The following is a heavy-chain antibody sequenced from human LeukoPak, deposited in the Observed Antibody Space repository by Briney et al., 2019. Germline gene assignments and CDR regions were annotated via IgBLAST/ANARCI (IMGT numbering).Heavy chain of an antibody. CDR1: GFTFSNAW. V-gene: IGHV3-15*01. CDR3: TTLTTVTTDFDY. Sequence: GGSLRLSCAASGFTFSNAWMSWVRQAPGRGLEWVGRIKSKTDGGTTDYAAPVKGRFTISRDDSKNTLYLQMNSLKTEDTAVYYCTTLTTVTTDFDYWGQGTLVTVSS. D-gene: IGHD4-17*01. CDR2: IKSKTDGGTT. J-gene: IGHJ4*02.